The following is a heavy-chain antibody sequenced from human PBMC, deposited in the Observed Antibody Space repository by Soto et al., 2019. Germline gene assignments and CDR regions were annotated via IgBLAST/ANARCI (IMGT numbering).Heavy chain of an antibody. Sequence: EAQVVESGGGLVQPGGSLRLSCATSGSANYLIWVRQAPGKGLECVSGIFGGGRMYYADSVKGRFITSKDNSNNMVYLQMNSLRAEDTAIYYCARPSGNNERAFDLWGRGTVVAVSS. J-gene: IGHJ3*01. V-gene: IGHV3-53*01. D-gene: IGHD1-26*01. CDR3: ARPSGNNERAFDL. CDR1: GSANY. CDR2: IFGGGRM.